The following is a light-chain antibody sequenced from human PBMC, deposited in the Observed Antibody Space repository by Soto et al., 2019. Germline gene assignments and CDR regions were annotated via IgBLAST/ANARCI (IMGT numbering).Light chain of an antibody. CDR3: QQYGTSSWT. CDR1: QSVSSS. J-gene: IGKJ1*01. CDR2: GAS. V-gene: IGKV3-20*01. Sequence: EIVLTQSPGTLSLSPGERATLSCRASQSVSSSLVWYQQKPGQAPRLLIYGASTRATGIPDRFSGSGSGTDFTLTISRLEPEDFAVYYCQQYGTSSWTFGQGTTVDIK.